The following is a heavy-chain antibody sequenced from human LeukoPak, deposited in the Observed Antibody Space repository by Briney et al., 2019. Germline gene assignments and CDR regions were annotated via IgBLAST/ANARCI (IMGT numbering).Heavy chain of an antibody. CDR3: ARLDTMVRGSKYGMDV. D-gene: IGHD3-10*01. Sequence: GESLKISCKGSGYSFTSYWIGWVRQMPGKGLEWMEIIYPGDSDTRYSPSFQGQVTISAYKSISTAYLQWSSLKASDTAMYYCARLDTMVRGSKYGMDVWGKGTTVTISS. J-gene: IGHJ6*04. CDR2: IYPGDSDT. CDR1: GYSFTSYW. V-gene: IGHV5-51*01.